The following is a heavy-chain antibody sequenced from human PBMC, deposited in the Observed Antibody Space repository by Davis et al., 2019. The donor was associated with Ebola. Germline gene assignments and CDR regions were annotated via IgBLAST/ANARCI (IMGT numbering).Heavy chain of an antibody. CDR2: IYSGGST. CDR3: ARDLSWGSSSSGYYYYGMDV. CDR1: GFTVSSNY. Sequence: GESLKISCAASGFTVSSNYMSWVRQAPGKGLEWVSVIYSGGSTYYADSVKGRFTISRDNSKNTLYLQMNSLRAEDTAVYYCARDLSWGSSSSGYYYYGMDVWGQGTTVTVSS. V-gene: IGHV3-53*01. J-gene: IGHJ6*02. D-gene: IGHD6-6*01.